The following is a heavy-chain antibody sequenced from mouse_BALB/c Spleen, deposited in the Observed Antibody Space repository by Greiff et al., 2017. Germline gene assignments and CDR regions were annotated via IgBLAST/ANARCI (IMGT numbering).Heavy chain of an antibody. CDR3: ARALSYFDY. V-gene: IGHV7-1*02. Sequence: EVNVVESGGGLVQPGGSLRLSCATSGFTFSDFYMEWVRQPTGKRLEWIAASRNKANDYTTEYSASVKGRFIVSRDTSQSILYLQMNALRAEDTAIYYCARALSYFDYWGQGTTLTVSS. CDR1: GFTFSDFY. CDR2: SRNKANDYTT. J-gene: IGHJ2*01.